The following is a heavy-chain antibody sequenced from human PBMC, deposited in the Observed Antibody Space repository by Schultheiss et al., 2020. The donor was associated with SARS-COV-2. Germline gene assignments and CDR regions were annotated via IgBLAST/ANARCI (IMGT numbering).Heavy chain of an antibody. CDR1: GGSVSSGSYY. CDR2: IYYSGST. J-gene: IGHJ5*02. D-gene: IGHD3-3*01. Sequence: SETLSLTCTVSGGSVSSGSYYWSWIRQPPGKGLEWIGYIYYSGSTYYNPSLKSRVTISVDTSKNQFSLKLSSVTAADTAVYYCARAYVGITIFGVVIRGRFDPWGQGTLVTVSS. V-gene: IGHV4-61*01. CDR3: ARAYVGITIFGVVIRGRFDP.